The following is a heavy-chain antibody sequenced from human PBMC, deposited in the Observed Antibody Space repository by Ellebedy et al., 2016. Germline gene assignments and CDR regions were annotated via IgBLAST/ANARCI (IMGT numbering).Heavy chain of an antibody. D-gene: IGHD2-2*01. V-gene: IGHV1-18*01. Sequence: ASVKVSXXASGYTFTSYGISWVRQAPGQGLEWMGWISAYNGNTNYAQKLQGRVTMTTDTSTSTAYMELRSLRSDDTAVYYCARTDIVVVPATFDAFDIWGQGTMVTVSS. J-gene: IGHJ3*02. CDR1: GYTFTSYG. CDR3: ARTDIVVVPATFDAFDI. CDR2: ISAYNGNT.